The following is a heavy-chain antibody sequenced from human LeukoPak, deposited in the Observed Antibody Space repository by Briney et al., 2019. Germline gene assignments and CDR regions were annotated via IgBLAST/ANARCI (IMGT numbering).Heavy chain of an antibody. Sequence: GASVKVSCKASGYTFTSYDINWVRQATGQGLEWMGWMNPNSGNTGYAQKLQGRVTMTTDTSTSTAYMELRSLRSDDTAVYYCARDSLVITFGGVKGPSYWGQGTLVTVSS. CDR2: MNPNSGNT. CDR3: ARDSLVITFGGVKGPSY. CDR1: GYTFTSYD. V-gene: IGHV1-8*02. J-gene: IGHJ4*02. D-gene: IGHD3-16*01.